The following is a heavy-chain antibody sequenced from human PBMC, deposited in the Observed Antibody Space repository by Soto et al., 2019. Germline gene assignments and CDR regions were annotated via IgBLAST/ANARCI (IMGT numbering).Heavy chain of an antibody. CDR2: IRVYNGDT. CDR1: GYTFTSYD. V-gene: IGHV1-18*01. J-gene: IGHJ4*02. Sequence: ASVKVSCKASGYTFTSYDINWVRQAPGQGLEWMGGIRVYNGDTNYAQKFQGRVTMTTDKSTNTAYMELRSLRSDDTAVYYCARDAYPDFRLPAYWGQGALVTVSS. CDR3: ARDAYPDFRLPAY. D-gene: IGHD3-16*01.